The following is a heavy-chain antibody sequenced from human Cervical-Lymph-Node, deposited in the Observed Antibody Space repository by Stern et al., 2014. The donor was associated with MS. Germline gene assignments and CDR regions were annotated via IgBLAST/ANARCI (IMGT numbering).Heavy chain of an antibody. J-gene: IGHJ4*02. Sequence: VQLVESGPGLVKPSETLSLTCTVSGGSITNYYWSWIRHPPGKGLEWIGYIYDSGTTNFNPSFKSRVTMSVDTSKNQFSLNLRSVTAADTAVYYCAREEGRDFWVQGTLVTVSS. CDR2: IYDSGTT. CDR3: AREEGRDF. V-gene: IGHV4-59*01. CDR1: GGSITNYY.